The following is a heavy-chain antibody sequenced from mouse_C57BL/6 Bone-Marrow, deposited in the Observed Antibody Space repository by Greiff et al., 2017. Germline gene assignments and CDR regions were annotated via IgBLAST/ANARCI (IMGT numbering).Heavy chain of an antibody. Sequence: QVQLQQPGAELVRPGSSVKLSCKASGYTFTSYWMHWVKQRPIQGLEWIGNIDPSDSETNYNQKFKDKATLTVDKSSSTAYMQLSRLTSEDSAVYYCARGVIWYFDVWGTGTTVTVSS. CDR1: GYTFTSYW. D-gene: IGHD2-1*01. CDR3: ARGVIWYFDV. V-gene: IGHV1-52*01. J-gene: IGHJ1*03. CDR2: IDPSDSET.